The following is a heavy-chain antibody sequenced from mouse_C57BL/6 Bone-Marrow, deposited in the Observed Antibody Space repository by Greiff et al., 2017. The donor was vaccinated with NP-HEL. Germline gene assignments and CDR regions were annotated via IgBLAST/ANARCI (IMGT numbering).Heavy chain of an antibody. V-gene: IGHV1-61*01. CDR2: IYPSDSET. CDR1: GYTFTSYW. Sequence: VQLQQPGAELVRPGSSVKLSCKASGYTFTSYWMDWVKQRPGQGLEWIGNIYPSDSETHYNQKFKDKATLTVDKSSSTAYMQLSSLTSEDSAVYYCARREDGYAWFAYWGQGTLVTVSA. D-gene: IGHD2-2*01. CDR3: ARREDGYAWFAY. J-gene: IGHJ3*01.